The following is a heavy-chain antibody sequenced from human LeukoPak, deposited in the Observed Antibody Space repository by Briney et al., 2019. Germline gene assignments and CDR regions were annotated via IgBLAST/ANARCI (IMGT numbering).Heavy chain of an antibody. CDR2: IYYSGST. Sequence: SETLSLTCSVSGGSISSYYWSWIRQPPGKGLEWIGYIYYSGSTNYNPSLKSRVTISVDTSKNQFSLKLSSVTAADTAVYYCAKGSGISPFDPWGQGTLVTVSS. CDR3: AKGSGISPFDP. V-gene: IGHV4-59*01. CDR1: GGSISSYY. J-gene: IGHJ5*02. D-gene: IGHD3-10*01.